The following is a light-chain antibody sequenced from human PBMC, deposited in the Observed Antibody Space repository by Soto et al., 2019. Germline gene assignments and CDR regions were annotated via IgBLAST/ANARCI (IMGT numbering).Light chain of an antibody. Sequence: QSVLTQPPSASGTPGQRVTISCSGSASNIGSKSVNWYQQFPGTAPKLLIYSSIYRPSGVPARMSASKSGTSASLAISGLQSEDEADYYCAAWDDRLDEYVFGTGTKVTVL. J-gene: IGLJ1*01. CDR2: SSI. CDR3: AAWDDRLDEYV. CDR1: ASNIGSKS. V-gene: IGLV1-44*01.